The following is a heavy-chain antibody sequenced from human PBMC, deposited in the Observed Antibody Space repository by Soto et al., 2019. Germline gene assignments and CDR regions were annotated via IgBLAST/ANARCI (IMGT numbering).Heavy chain of an antibody. CDR2: INWNGGII. Sequence: EVQLVESGGGVVQPGGSLRLSCAASGFSFDDYAMHWVRQPPGKGLEWVSGINWNGGIIHYADSVKGRFTISRDNAKNSLYLQMNSLRAEDTALYYCAKEDKGYYDSSGFRDAFDIWGQGTMVTASS. J-gene: IGHJ3*02. CDR1: GFSFDDYA. V-gene: IGHV3-9*01. CDR3: AKEDKGYYDSSGFRDAFDI. D-gene: IGHD3-22*01.